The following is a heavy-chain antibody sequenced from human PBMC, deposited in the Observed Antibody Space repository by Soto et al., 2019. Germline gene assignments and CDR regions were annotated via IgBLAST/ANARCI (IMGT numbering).Heavy chain of an antibody. CDR3: ARDVAHGYTENV. Sequence: QVQLQESGPGLMKPSQTLSLACTVSGGSVGSGEYYYSWIRQPPGKVLEWIGYIYDSGMTNYTPSLKGRVTMSLDRSNNQVSLKLSSVTAADTAVYFCARDVAHGYTENVWGQGTMVTVSS. CDR1: GGSVGSGEYY. V-gene: IGHV4-30-4*01. J-gene: IGHJ3*01. CDR2: IYDSGMT. D-gene: IGHD5-18*01.